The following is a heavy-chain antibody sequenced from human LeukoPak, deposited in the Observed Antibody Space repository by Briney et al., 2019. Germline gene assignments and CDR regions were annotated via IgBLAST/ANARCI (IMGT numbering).Heavy chain of an antibody. CDR1: GFTFSSYN. Sequence: GGSLRLSCAASGFTFSSYNMNWVRQAPGKGLEWVSSISSSSSNIYYADSVNGRFTISRDNAKNSLYLQMNSLRAEDTAVYYCARDPRRHRGAFDIWGQGTMVSVSS. CDR2: ISSSSSNI. J-gene: IGHJ3*02. CDR3: ARDPRRHRGAFDI. V-gene: IGHV3-21*01. D-gene: IGHD1-14*01.